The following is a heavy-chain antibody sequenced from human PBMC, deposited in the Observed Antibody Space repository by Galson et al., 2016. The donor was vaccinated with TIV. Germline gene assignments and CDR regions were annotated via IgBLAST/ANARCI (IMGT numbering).Heavy chain of an antibody. J-gene: IGHJ4*02. Sequence: TLSLTCGVSGGSISSGGHYWSWIRQRPGKGLEYIGHIYYTGSSYYSPPLKSRVSMSVDTSKNHFSLKLRSVTAADTAVDFCATAREGFGVVGGFALFLGYWGQGALVTVSS. CDR1: GGSISSGGHY. CDR3: ATAREGFGVVGGFALFLGY. CDR2: IYYTGSS. V-gene: IGHV4-31*11. D-gene: IGHD3-9*01.